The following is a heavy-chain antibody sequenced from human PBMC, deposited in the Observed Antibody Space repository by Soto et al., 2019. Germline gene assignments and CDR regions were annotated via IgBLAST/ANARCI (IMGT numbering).Heavy chain of an antibody. CDR1: GFTFSSYG. V-gene: IGHV3-30*18. CDR3: AKVRSTLWSGYYLDY. Sequence: GGSLRLSCAASGFTFSSYGMHWVRQAPGKGLEWVAVISYDGSNKYYADSVKGRFTISRDNSKNTLYLQMNSLRAEDTAVYYCAKVRSTLWSGYYLDYWGQGTLVTVSS. J-gene: IGHJ4*02. CDR2: ISYDGSNK. D-gene: IGHD3-3*01.